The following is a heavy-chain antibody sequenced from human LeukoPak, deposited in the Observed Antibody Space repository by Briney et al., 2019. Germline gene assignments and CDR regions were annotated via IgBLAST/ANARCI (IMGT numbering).Heavy chain of an antibody. J-gene: IGHJ4*02. V-gene: IGHV3-30*04. Sequence: GGSLRLSCVASGFTFNSYTLHWVRQAPGKGLEWVAVMSYDGSHKYHADSVKGRFTISRDNPKNTLYLQMNSLRAEDTAIYFCARDVGGYAFDYWGQGTLVTVSS. CDR1: GFTFNSYT. CDR2: MSYDGSHK. CDR3: ARDVGGYAFDY. D-gene: IGHD5-12*01.